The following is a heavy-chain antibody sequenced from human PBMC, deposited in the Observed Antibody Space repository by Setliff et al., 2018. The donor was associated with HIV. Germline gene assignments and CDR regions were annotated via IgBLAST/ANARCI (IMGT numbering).Heavy chain of an antibody. CDR3: AHCRYYGDYGNYFDY. V-gene: IGHV2-5*01. D-gene: IGHD4-17*01. Sequence: SGPTLVNPPPPLTLTCTFSVFSLSTSGVGVGWIRQPTGKALEWLALIYWNDDKRYSPSLKSRFTITKDTSKNQVVLTMTNMDPVDTATYYCAHCRYYGDYGNYFDYWGQGTLVTVSS. CDR1: VFSLSTSGVG. CDR2: IYWNDDK. J-gene: IGHJ4*02.